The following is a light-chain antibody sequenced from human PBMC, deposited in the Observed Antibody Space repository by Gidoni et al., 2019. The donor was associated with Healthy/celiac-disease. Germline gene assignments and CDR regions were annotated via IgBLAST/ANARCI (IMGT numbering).Light chain of an antibody. V-gene: IGKV1-33*01. CDR1: QDISNY. J-gene: IGKJ4*01. Sequence: DIQMTQSPASLSASVGDRVTITCQASQDISNYLNWYQQKPGKAPTLLIYTASNLETGVPSRFSGSGSGTDFTFTISSLQPEDIATYYCQQYDNLPPLTFGGGTKVEIK. CDR3: QQYDNLPPLT. CDR2: TAS.